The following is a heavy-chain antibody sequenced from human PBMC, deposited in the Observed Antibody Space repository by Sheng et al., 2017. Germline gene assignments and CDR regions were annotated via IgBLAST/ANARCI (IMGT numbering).Heavy chain of an antibody. V-gene: IGHV3-30*01. CDR3: ARVMAGGVVVPAAIHHYYYYGM. CDR2: ISYDGSNK. CDR1: GFTFSSYV. Sequence: QVQLVESGGGVVQPGRSLRLSCAASGFTFSSYVMHWVRQAPGKGLEWVAVISYDGSNKYYADSVKGRFTISRDNSKNTLYLQMNSLRAEDTAVYYCARVMAGGVVVPAAIHHYYYYGM. J-gene: IGHJ6*01. D-gene: IGHD2-2*02.